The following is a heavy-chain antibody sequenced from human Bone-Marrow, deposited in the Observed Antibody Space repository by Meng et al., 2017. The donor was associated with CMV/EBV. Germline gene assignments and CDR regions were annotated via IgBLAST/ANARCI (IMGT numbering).Heavy chain of an antibody. V-gene: IGHV3-7*01. J-gene: IGHJ6*02. CDR3: ARDTYSNYVLPHYYYYGMDV. CDR2: IKQDGSEK. CDR1: GFSFSSYW. D-gene: IGHD4-11*01. Sequence: GESLKISCVASGFSFSSYWMSWVRQAPGKGLEWVANIKQDGSEKYYVDSVKGRFTISRDNAKNSLYLQMNSLRAEDTAVYYCARDTYSNYVLPHYYYYGMDVWGQGATVTVSS.